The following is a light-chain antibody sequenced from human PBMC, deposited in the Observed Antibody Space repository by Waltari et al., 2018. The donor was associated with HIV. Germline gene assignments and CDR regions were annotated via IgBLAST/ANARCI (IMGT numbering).Light chain of an antibody. J-gene: IGKJ2*01. CDR3: QQYGSSPYT. CDR1: QSVSSNY. CDR2: GAS. Sequence: EIVLTQSPGTLSLSPGERATLSCRASQSVSSNYLAWYQHKPGQAPRLLIYGASSRATGIPDRFSGTGSGTDFTLTISRLEPEDFAVYYCQQYGSSPYTFGQGTKVEIK. V-gene: IGKV3-20*01.